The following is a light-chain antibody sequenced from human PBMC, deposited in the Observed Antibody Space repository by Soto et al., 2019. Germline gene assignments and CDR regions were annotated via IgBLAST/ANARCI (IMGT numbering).Light chain of an antibody. V-gene: IGKV1-5*01. J-gene: IGKJ1*01. Sequence: PSTLYASVGDRVNIPCRASQSISSWLAWYQQKPGKAPKLLIYDASTLESGVPSRFTGRGSGTEFTLTISSLQPDDFATYYCQQYNSYWTFGQGTKVDIK. CDR3: QQYNSYWT. CDR2: DAS. CDR1: QSISSW.